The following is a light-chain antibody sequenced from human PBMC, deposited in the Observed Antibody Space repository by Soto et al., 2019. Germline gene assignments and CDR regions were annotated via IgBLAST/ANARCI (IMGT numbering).Light chain of an antibody. V-gene: IGKV3-20*01. CDR2: DAS. CDR1: QSVSSSY. CDR3: QQYGSSPST. J-gene: IGKJ1*01. Sequence: EIVLTQSPVTLTLSPGERATLSCRASQSVSSSYLAWYQQRPGQAPRLLIYDASSRATGIPHRFSGSGSGTYFALTISSLEPEDFAVYYCQQYGSSPSTFGQGTKVEIK.